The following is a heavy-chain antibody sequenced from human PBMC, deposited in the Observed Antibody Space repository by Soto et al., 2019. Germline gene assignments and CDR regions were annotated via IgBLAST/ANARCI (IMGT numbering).Heavy chain of an antibody. J-gene: IGHJ5*02. Sequence: PSETLSLTCTVSGGSISSGGYYWSWIRQHPGKGLEWIGYIYYSGSTYYNPSLKSRVTISVGTSKNQFSLKLSSVTAADTAVYYCARDHYYGSGSYYNVWFDPWGQGTLVTVSS. CDR3: ARDHYYGSGSYYNVWFDP. CDR1: GGSISSGGYY. CDR2: IYYSGST. D-gene: IGHD3-10*01. V-gene: IGHV4-31*03.